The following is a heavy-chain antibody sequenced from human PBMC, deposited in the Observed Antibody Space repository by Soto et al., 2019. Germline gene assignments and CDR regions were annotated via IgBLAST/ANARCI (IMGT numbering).Heavy chain of an antibody. CDR3: ARDPIPMVVVPATRFDY. CDR2: ISRSSSYI. Sequence: GGSLRLSCAASGFTFSSYSMNWVRQAPGKGLEWVSSISRSSSYIYYADSVKGRFTISRDNAQNSLYLQMNSLRAEDTAVYYCARDPIPMVVVPATRFDYWGQGTLVTVAS. CDR1: GFTFSSYS. D-gene: IGHD2-15*01. J-gene: IGHJ4*02. V-gene: IGHV3-21*01.